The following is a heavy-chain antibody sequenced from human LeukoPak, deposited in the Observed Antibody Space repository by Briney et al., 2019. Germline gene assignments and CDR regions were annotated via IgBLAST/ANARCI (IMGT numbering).Heavy chain of an antibody. CDR2: ISGSGGST. J-gene: IGHJ4*02. Sequence: GGSLRLSCAASGFTFSSYAMSWVRQAPGKGLEWVSAISGSGGSTYYADSVKGRFTISRDNSRSTLYLQMNSLRAEDTAIYYCAKDQNGSSGYYSVFDYWGQGTLVTVSS. CDR1: GFTFSSYA. CDR3: AKDQNGSSGYYSVFDY. D-gene: IGHD3-22*01. V-gene: IGHV3-23*01.